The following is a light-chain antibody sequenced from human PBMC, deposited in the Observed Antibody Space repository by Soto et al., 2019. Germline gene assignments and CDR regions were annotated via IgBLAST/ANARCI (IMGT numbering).Light chain of an antibody. CDR1: RCVSSGN. CDR3: QQYGDSQGP. J-gene: IGKJ4*01. CDR2: GAS. Sequence: IELPQSPVTLPLSPGARATLSCRVCRCVSSGNLAWYQQKPGQAHSPLSDGASSRATGIPDRFSGSGSGTDFTLTISRLEPEDFAVYSCQQYGDSQGPFGGGTKVYIK. V-gene: IGKV3-20*01.